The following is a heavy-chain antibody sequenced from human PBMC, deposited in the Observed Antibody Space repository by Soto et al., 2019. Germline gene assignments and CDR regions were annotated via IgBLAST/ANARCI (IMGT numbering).Heavy chain of an antibody. Sequence: PSETLSLTCAVSGYSISSGYYWSWIRQPPGKGLEWIGYIYYSGSTNYNPSLKSRVTISVDTSKNQFSLKLSSVTAADTAVYYCARGPRDFWSGYYTDYWGQGTLVTVSS. D-gene: IGHD3-3*01. CDR3: ARGPRDFWSGYYTDY. CDR2: IYYSGST. CDR1: GYSISSGYY. V-gene: IGHV4-61*01. J-gene: IGHJ4*02.